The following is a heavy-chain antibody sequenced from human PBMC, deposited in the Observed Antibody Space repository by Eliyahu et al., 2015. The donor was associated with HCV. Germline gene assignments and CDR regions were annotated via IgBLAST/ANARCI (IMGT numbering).Heavy chain of an antibody. CDR2: INHFGST. V-gene: IGHV4-34*01. J-gene: IGHJ6*02. CDR3: SRLNYYGSGTEPPFGMDV. CDR1: XGSFSGYY. Sequence: QVQLKQWGAGLSKPSETLSLTCAXLXGSFSGYYCSWIRQXPGKGLEWIGDINHFGSTNYNPSLKXRVTLSVDRSKNEVSLRLNSVTAADTAVYFCSRLNYYGSGTEPPFGMDVWGQGTTVTVSS. D-gene: IGHD3-10*01.